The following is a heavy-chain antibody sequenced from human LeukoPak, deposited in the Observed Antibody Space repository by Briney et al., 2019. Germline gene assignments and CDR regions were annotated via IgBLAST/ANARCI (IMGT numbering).Heavy chain of an antibody. CDR1: GFTFSSYG. CDR2: IWYDGSYK. CDR3: ARDYCGGDCYSFDY. V-gene: IGHV3-33*01. D-gene: IGHD2-21*02. J-gene: IGHJ4*02. Sequence: GRSLRLSCAASGFTFSSYGMHWVRQAPGKGLEWVAVIWYDGSYKYYADSVKGRFTISRDNSKNTLYLQMNSLRAEDTAVYYCARDYCGGDCYSFDYWGQGTLVTVSS.